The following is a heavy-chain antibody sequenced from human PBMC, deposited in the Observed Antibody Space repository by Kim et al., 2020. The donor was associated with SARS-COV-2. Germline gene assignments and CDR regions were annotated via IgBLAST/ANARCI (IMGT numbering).Heavy chain of an antibody. Sequence: GGSLRLSCAASGFTFNSYWMHWVRQAPGKGLVWVSRINSDGSSTTYADSVKGRFTISRDNAKNTLYLQMNNLRAEDTAVYSCGRERSGSLDYWGQGTLVT. V-gene: IGHV3-74*01. CDR3: GRERSGSLDY. CDR1: GFTFNSYW. J-gene: IGHJ4*02. CDR2: INSDGSST. D-gene: IGHD1-26*01.